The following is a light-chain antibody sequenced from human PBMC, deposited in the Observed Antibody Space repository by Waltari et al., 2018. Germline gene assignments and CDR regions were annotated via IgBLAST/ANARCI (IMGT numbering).Light chain of an antibody. V-gene: IGKV3-11*01. J-gene: IGKJ4*01. CDR1: QSVSSY. CDR3: QQRSNWPRLT. Sequence: EIVLTQSPATLSLSPGARATLSCSATQSVSSYLAWYQQNPGQAPRLLISDASNRATGIPARFSGSGSGTDFTLTISSLEPEDFAVYYCQQRSNWPRLTFGGGTKVEIK. CDR2: DAS.